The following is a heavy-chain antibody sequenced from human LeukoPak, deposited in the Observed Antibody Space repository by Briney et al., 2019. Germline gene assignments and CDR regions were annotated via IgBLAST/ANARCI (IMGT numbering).Heavy chain of an antibody. J-gene: IGHJ4*02. CDR2: IYPNTGGT. CDR3: AREHQWASDY. V-gene: IGHV1-2*02. CDR1: GYSFNDYY. Sequence: ASVKVSCKASGYSFNDYYVHWIRQAPGQGLEWVGWIYPNTGGTEYAQKFKDRATITRDTSSGTVYMELKSLRSDDTAIYYCAREHQWASDYWGQGTLVTVSS. D-gene: IGHD1-26*01.